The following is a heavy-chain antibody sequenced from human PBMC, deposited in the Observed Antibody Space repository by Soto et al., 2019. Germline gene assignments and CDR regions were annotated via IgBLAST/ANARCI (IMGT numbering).Heavy chain of an antibody. CDR2: INHSGST. Sequence: TLSLTCAVYGGSFSGYYWSWIRQPPGKGLEWIGEINHSGSTNYNPSLKSRVTISVDTSKNQFSLKLSSVTAADTAVYYCARGGLLWFGEVNWFDPWGQGTLVTVSS. CDR3: ARGGLLWFGEVNWFDP. V-gene: IGHV4-34*01. CDR1: GGSFSGYY. D-gene: IGHD3-10*01. J-gene: IGHJ5*02.